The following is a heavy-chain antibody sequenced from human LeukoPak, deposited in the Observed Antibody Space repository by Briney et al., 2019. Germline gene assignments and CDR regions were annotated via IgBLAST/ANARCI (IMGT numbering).Heavy chain of an antibody. CDR1: GYTFTGYC. J-gene: IGHJ4*02. D-gene: IGHD3-22*01. Sequence: GASVKVSCKASGYTFTGYCVHWVRQAPGQGLEWIGRINPNTDITSYAQKFKGRVTVTRDTSTNTAYMELSSLRSDDTAVDYCARSRRDGYDSGGYLYYFDYWGQGTLVTVSS. CDR2: INPNTDIT. CDR3: ARSRRDGYDSGGYLYYFDY. V-gene: IGHV1-2*06.